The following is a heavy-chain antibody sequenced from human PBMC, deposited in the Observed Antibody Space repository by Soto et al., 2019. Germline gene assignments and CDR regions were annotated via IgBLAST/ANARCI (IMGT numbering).Heavy chain of an antibody. J-gene: IGHJ4*02. CDR2: IYYSGTT. D-gene: IGHD1-26*01. CDR1: GYSISSSNW. CDR3: ARREIQGPIDY. Sequence: PSETLSLTCAVSGYSISSSNWWGWIRQPPGKGLEWIGYIYYSGTTYNNPSLKSRVTKSVDTSKNQFSLKLTSVTAVDTAVYYCARREIQGPIDYWGQGTLVTVSS. V-gene: IGHV4-28*01.